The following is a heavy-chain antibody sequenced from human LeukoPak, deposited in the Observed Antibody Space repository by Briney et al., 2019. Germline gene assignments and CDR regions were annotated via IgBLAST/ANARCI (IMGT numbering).Heavy chain of an antibody. CDR2: KLYEGSNK. CDR3: AKYRSALCDY. D-gene: IGHD2-15*01. J-gene: IGHJ4*02. V-gene: IGHV3-30*18. CDR1: GFTFSSYG. Sequence: GGSLTLSCAASGFTFSSYGMHWLRQAPGKGLEWVAVKLYEGSNKHYADAVKGPFTISSDNSKNTLYLQMHSLSAEDTAVYYCAKYRSALCDYWGEGTLVTV.